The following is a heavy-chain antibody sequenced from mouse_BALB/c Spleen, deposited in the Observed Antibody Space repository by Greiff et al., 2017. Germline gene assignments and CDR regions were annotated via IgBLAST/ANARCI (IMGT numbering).Heavy chain of an antibody. CDR3: ARNGDYRYDGGNAMDY. CDR2: IWGGGST. V-gene: IGHV2-6-4*01. J-gene: IGHJ4*01. CDR1: GFSLSRYS. Sequence: VKLVESGPGLVAPSQSLSITCTVSGFSLSRYSVHWVRQPPGKGLEWLGMIWGGGSTDYNSALKSRLSISKDNSKSQVFLKMNSLQTDDTAMYYCARNGDYRYDGGNAMDYWGQGTSVTVSS. D-gene: IGHD2-14*01.